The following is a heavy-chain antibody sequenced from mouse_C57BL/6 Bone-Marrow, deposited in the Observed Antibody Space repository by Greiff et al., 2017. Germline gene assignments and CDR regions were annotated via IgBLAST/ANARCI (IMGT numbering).Heavy chain of an antibody. CDR2: ISSGGSYT. CDR3: ERLYYVSILAWFAC. J-gene: IGHJ3*01. V-gene: IGHV5-6*01. D-gene: IGHD1-1*01. CDR1: GFTFSSYG. Sequence: EVKVVESGGDLVKPGGSLKLSCAASGFTFSSYGMSWVRQTPDKRLEWVATISSGGSYTYYPDSVKGRFTISRDNAKNTLYLQMSSLKAEDTAMYYCERLYYVSILAWFACCGQETLVTVSA.